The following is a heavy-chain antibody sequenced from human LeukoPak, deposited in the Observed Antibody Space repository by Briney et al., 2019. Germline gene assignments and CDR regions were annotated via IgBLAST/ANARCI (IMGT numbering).Heavy chain of an antibody. Sequence: SGPTLVNPTQTLTLTCTFSGFSLSTSGMRVSWIRQPPGKALEWLARIDWDDDKFYSTSLMTRLTISKDTSKNQVVLTMTNMDPVDTATYYCARMGRQLVIDPWGQGTLVTVSS. CDR1: GFSLSTSGMR. D-gene: IGHD6-6*01. CDR2: IDWDDDK. V-gene: IGHV2-70*04. CDR3: ARMGRQLVIDP. J-gene: IGHJ5*02.